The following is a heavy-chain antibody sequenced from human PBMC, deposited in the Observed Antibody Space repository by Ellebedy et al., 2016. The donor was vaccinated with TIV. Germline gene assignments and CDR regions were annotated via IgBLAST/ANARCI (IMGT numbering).Heavy chain of an antibody. Sequence: AASVKVSCKASGGTFSSYAISWVRQAPGQGLEWMGGIIPIFVTANYAQKFQGRVTITADESTSTAYMELSSLRSEDTAVYYCASPGQRHQLLLYGMDVWGQGTTVTVSS. J-gene: IGHJ6*02. CDR2: IIPIFVTA. D-gene: IGHD2-2*01. CDR1: GGTFSSYA. V-gene: IGHV1-69*13. CDR3: ASPGQRHQLLLYGMDV.